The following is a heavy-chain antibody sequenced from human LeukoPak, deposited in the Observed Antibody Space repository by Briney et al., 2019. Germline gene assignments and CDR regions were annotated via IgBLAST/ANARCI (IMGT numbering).Heavy chain of an antibody. Sequence: SETLSLTCTVSGGSISSYYWSWIRQPPGKGLEWIGYIYYSGSTNYNPSLKSRVTISVDTSKNQFSLKLSSVTAADTAVYYCARATIPDKSVDYWGQGTLVTVSS. CDR2: IYYSGST. J-gene: IGHJ4*02. CDR1: GGSISSYY. V-gene: IGHV4-59*01. CDR3: ARATIPDKSVDY. D-gene: IGHD2-2*01.